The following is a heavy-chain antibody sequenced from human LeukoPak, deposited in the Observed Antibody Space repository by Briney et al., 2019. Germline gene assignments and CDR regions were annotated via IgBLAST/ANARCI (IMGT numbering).Heavy chain of an antibody. V-gene: IGHV4-39*01. CDR2: IYYSGST. J-gene: IGHJ3*02. D-gene: IGHD5-18*01. CDR1: GGSISSSSYY. CDR3: ARWGREQLWLSDAFDI. Sequence: SETLSLTCTVSGGSISSSSYYWGWIRQPPGKGLEWIGSIYYSGSTYYNPSPKSRVTISVDTSKNQFSLKLSSVTAADTAVYYCARWGREQLWLSDAFDIWGQGTMVTVSS.